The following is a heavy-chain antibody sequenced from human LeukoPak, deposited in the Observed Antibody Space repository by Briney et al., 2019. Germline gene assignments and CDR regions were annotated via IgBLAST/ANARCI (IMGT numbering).Heavy chain of an antibody. CDR2: IWYDGSNK. V-gene: IGHV3-33*01. CDR3: ARDAAFSAFNM. CDR1: GITFRNYG. D-gene: IGHD2-15*01. J-gene: IGHJ3*02. Sequence: GRSLRLSCAASGITFRNYGMHWVRQAPGKGLEWVAVIWYDGSNKDYADSVKGRFTVSRDNSRNTLFLQMNSLRVEDTAVYYCARDAAFSAFNMWGQGTMVTVSS.